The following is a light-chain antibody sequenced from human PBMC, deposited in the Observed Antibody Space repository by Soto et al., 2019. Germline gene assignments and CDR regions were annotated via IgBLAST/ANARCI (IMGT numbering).Light chain of an antibody. Sequence: EIVLTQSPGTLSLSPGERATLSCRASQSINTRYSAWYQQKPGQPPRLLIYATSSRAPGIPDRFSGSGSGTDFTLTISRLEPEDFAVYYCQHYVTWPLTFGGGTKVESK. V-gene: IGKV3-20*01. CDR1: QSINTRY. CDR3: QHYVTWPLT. J-gene: IGKJ4*01. CDR2: ATS.